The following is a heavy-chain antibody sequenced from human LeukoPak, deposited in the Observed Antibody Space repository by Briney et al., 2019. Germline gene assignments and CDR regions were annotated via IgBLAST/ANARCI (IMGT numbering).Heavy chain of an antibody. Sequence: PGRSLRLSCAASGFTFNTYAMHWVRQAPGKGLEWVAVIWFDGGEIHYLDSVKGRFTISRDNSKNTLYLQMNSLRADDTAVYYCVRGSGGAGYNYWGDYWGQGTLVTVTP. V-gene: IGHV3-33*08. CDR2: IWFDGGEI. CDR1: GFTFNTYA. D-gene: IGHD5-24*01. J-gene: IGHJ4*02. CDR3: VRGSGGAGYNYWGDY.